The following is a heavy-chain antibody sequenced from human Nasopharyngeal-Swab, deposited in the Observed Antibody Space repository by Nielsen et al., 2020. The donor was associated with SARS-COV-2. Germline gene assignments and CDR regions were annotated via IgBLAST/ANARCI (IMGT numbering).Heavy chain of an antibody. CDR2: ISWNSGSI. D-gene: IGHD5-12*01. CDR3: AKDRDSGDDSDDYYHYYGMDV. Sequence: SLKISCAASGFTFDDYAFHWVRQAPVKGLEWVSGISWNSGSIGYADSVKGRFTISRDNSKNTVNLQMNSLRAEDTAIYYCAKDRDSGDDSDDYYHYYGMDVWGQGTTVTVSS. J-gene: IGHJ6*02. V-gene: IGHV3-9*01. CDR1: GFTFDDYA.